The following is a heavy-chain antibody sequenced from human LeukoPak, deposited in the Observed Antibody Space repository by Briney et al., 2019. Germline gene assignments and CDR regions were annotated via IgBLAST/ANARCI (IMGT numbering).Heavy chain of an antibody. CDR3: ARQAPTSSSWYVAAQRGRYYFDY. J-gene: IGHJ4*02. D-gene: IGHD6-13*01. CDR1: GGSISSSSHY. CDR2: IYYSGST. Sequence: PSETLSLTCTVSGGSISSSSHYWGWIRQPPGKGLEWIGSIYYSGSTYYNPSLKSRVTISVDTSKNQFSLKLSSVTAADTAVYYCARQAPTSSSWYVAAQRGRYYFDYWGQGTLVTVSS. V-gene: IGHV4-39*01.